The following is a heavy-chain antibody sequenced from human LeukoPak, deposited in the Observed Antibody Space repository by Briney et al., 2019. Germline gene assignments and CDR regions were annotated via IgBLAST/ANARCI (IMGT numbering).Heavy chain of an antibody. Sequence: GGSLRLACLGSDFIFTKYWMTWVRQAPGKGLEWVANIREDGNKDNYIDSVRGRFTISRDNAKNSLYLQMNSLRAEDTAVYYCARDELGGPLKYWGQGILVTVSS. D-gene: IGHD7-27*01. CDR2: IREDGNKD. CDR3: ARDELGGPLKY. CDR1: DFIFTKYW. V-gene: IGHV3-7*01. J-gene: IGHJ4*02.